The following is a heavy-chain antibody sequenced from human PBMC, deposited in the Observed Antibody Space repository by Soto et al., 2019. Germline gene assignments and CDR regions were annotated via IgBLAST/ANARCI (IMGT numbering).Heavy chain of an antibody. Sequence: EVQLVESGGGLVKPGGSLRLSCAASGFTFSNAWMNWVRQAPGKGLEWVGSIKSKTDGGTTDYAAPVKGRFTISRDDSKNTLYLQMNSLKTEDTAVYYCTTAQEWLPDYWGQGTLVTVSS. CDR2: IKSKTDGGTT. V-gene: IGHV3-15*07. D-gene: IGHD5-12*01. J-gene: IGHJ4*02. CDR1: GFTFSNAW. CDR3: TTAQEWLPDY.